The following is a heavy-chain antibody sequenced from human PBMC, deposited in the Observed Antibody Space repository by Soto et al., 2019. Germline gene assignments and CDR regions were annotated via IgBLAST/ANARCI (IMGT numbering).Heavy chain of an antibody. CDR2: VYQSGTT. V-gene: IGHV4-39*01. CDR3: ARQPESTSYFDY. D-gene: IGHD2-2*01. J-gene: IGHJ4*02. Sequence: SETLSLTCSVSGASISTSSDFWAWIRQAPGKGLEWIGNVYQSGTTRLNPSLKIRVSIFVDRSKNQFSLELNSATAADRAVYYCARQPESTSYFDYWGQGILVTVS. CDR1: GASISTSSDF.